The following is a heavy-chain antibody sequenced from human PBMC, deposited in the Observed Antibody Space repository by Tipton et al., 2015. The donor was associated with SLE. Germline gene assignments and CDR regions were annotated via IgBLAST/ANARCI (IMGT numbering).Heavy chain of an antibody. V-gene: IGHV4-30-2*01. CDR1: GGSISSGGYS. Sequence: TLSLTCAVSGGSISSGGYSWSWIRQPPGKGLEWIGYIYHSGSTNYNPSLKSRVTISVDKSKNQFSLKLSSVTAADTAVYYCAREREVLHFFDYWGQGTLVTVSS. CDR3: AREREVLHFFDY. D-gene: IGHD1-26*01. J-gene: IGHJ4*02. CDR2: IYHSGST.